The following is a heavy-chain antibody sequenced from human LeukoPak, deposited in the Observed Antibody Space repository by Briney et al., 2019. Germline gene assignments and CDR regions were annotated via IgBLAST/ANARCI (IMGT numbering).Heavy chain of an antibody. V-gene: IGHV4-59*08. Sequence: PSETLSLTCTVSGGSISSYYWSWIRQPPGKGLEWVGYIYYSGSTDYHPSLRSRVTMSVDTSKSQFSLKLNSVTATDTAVYYCARARDGDRFAFDYLGQGSLVTVSS. CDR1: GGSISSYY. CDR3: ARARDGDRFAFDY. CDR2: IYYSGST. J-gene: IGHJ4*02. D-gene: IGHD5-24*01.